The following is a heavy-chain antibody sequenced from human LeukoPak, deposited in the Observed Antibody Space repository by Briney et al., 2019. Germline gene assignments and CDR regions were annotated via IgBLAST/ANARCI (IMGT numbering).Heavy chain of an antibody. Sequence: GGSPRLSCAAPGFTFSSYAMHWVRQAPGKGLEWVAVISYDGSNKYYADSVKGRFTISRDNSKNTLYLQMNSLRAEDTAVYYCAKDPTTRGATRYFQHWGQGTLVTVSS. CDR2: ISYDGSNK. CDR3: AKDPTTRGATRYFQH. V-gene: IGHV3-30-3*01. CDR1: GFTFSSYA. D-gene: IGHD1-26*01. J-gene: IGHJ1*01.